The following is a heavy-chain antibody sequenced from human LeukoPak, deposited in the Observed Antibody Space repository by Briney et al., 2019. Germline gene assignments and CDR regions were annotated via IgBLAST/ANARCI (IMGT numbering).Heavy chain of an antibody. D-gene: IGHD2-21*01. CDR1: GFTFGDYA. V-gene: IGHV3-49*04. J-gene: IGHJ4*02. CDR3: TRGAYCGGDCYDY. CDR2: IRSKAYGGTT. Sequence: GGSLRLSCTASGFTFGDYAMSWVRQAPGKGLEWVGFIRSKAYGGTTEYAASVKGRFTISRDDSKSIAYLQMNSLKTEDTAVYYCTRGAYCGGDCYDYWDQGTLVTVSS.